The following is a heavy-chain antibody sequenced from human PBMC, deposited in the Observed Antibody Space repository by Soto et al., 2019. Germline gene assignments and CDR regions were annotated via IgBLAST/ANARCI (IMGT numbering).Heavy chain of an antibody. CDR2: IIPILGIA. CDR1: GGTFSSYT. V-gene: IGHV1-69*02. D-gene: IGHD3-22*01. CDR3: ARGLHYDSVSLDDY. J-gene: IGHJ4*02. Sequence: QVQLVQSGAEVKKPGSSVKVSCKASGGTFSSYTISWVRQAPGQGLEWMGRIIPILGIAKYAQKFQGRVTIXAXQXXSTAYMELSSLRSEDTAVYYCARGLHYDSVSLDDYWGQGTLVTVSS.